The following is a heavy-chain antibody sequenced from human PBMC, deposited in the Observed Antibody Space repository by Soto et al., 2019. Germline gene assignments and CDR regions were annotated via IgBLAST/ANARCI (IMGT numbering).Heavy chain of an antibody. V-gene: IGHV4-61*01. J-gene: IGHJ4*02. CDR1: GCSVSSGSYY. D-gene: IGHD5-12*01. CDR3: ARDYSGYDFD. CDR2: IHYSGST. Sequence: QVQLQESGPGLVKPSETLSLTCTVSGCSVSSGSYYWSWIRQPPGKGLEWIGYIHYSGSTNYNPSLKSRVTISVDTSKNQFSLKLSSVTAADTAVYYCARDYSGYDFDWGQGTLVTVYS.